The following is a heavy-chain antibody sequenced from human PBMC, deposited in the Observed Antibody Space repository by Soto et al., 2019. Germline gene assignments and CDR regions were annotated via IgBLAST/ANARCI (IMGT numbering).Heavy chain of an antibody. V-gene: IGHV1-2*04. CDR1: GYTFTGYY. CDR2: TNPNSGGT. D-gene: IGHD1-26*01. J-gene: IGHJ3*02. CDR3: AREWAYAFDI. Sequence: GASVKVSCKASGYTFTGYYMHWVRQAPGQGLEWIGWTNPNSGGTNYAQKFQGWVTMTRDTSISTAYMELSRLRSDDTAVNYCAREWAYAFDIWGQGTMVTVSS.